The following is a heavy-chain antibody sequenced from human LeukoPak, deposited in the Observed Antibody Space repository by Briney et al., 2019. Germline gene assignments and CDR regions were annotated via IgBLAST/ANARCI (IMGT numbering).Heavy chain of an antibody. J-gene: IGHJ4*02. Sequence: SETLSLTCTVSGDSISSNIYYWGWIRQPPGKGLEWIGSFCNNGNTYYNPSLESRVTISVDTSKNQFSLKLSSVTAADTAVYYCARGGQYYYDSSGYFDYWGQGTLVTVSS. D-gene: IGHD3-22*01. CDR2: FCNNGNT. CDR3: ARGGQYYYDSSGYFDY. V-gene: IGHV4-39*07. CDR1: GDSISSNIYY.